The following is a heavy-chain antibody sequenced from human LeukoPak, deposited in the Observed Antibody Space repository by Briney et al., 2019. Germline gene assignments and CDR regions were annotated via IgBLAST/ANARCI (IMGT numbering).Heavy chain of an antibody. J-gene: IGHJ4*02. V-gene: IGHV3-30-3*01. D-gene: IGHD5-24*01. Sequence: GRSLRLSCAASGFTFSGYAMHWVRQAPGTGLEWVSVISYDGSNKYCADSVKGRFTISRDNSKNTLYLQMSSLRAEDTAVYYCARAWMATIIDYWGQGTLVTVSS. CDR1: GFTFSGYA. CDR3: ARAWMATIIDY. CDR2: ISYDGSNK.